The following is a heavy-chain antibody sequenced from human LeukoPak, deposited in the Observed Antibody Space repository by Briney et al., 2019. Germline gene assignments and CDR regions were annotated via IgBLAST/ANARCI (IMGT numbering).Heavy chain of an antibody. CDR1: GGSISSYY. V-gene: IGHV4-59*01. CDR2: IYYSGST. D-gene: IGHD3-3*01. J-gene: IGHJ6*03. CDR3: ARDRGPTYYDFWSGSKPNMDV. Sequence: PSETLFLTCTVSGGSISSYYWSWIRQPAGKGLEWIGYIYYSGSTNYNPSLKSRVAISVDTSKNQFSLKLSSVTAADTAVYYCARDRGPTYYDFWSGSKPNMDVWGKGTRSPSP.